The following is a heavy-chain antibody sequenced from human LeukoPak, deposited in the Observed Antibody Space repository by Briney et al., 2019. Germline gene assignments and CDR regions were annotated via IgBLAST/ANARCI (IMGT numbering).Heavy chain of an antibody. V-gene: IGHV3-64D*06. CDR2: ISSNGGST. CDR3: TSANYYGSGSYRD. D-gene: IGHD3-10*01. Sequence: GGSLRLSCSASGFTFSSYAMHWVRQAPGKGLEYVSAISSNGGSTYYADSVKGRFTISRDNSKNTLYLQMSSLRAEDTAVYYCTSANYYGSGSYRDWGQGTLVTVSS. J-gene: IGHJ4*02. CDR1: GFTFSSYA.